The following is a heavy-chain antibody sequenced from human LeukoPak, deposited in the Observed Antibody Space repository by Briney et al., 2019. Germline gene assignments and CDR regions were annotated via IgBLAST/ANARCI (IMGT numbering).Heavy chain of an antibody. CDR2: INPNTGVT. Sequence: ASVKVSCKASGYTFSGHYLHWVRQAPGQGLEWMGRINPNTGVTQYTENFQGRVTMTGDTSISTAYMELNGLRSDDTAVYYCARGPYSSPDYWGQGTLVTVSS. CDR1: GYTFSGHY. CDR3: ARGPYSSPDY. V-gene: IGHV1-2*06. J-gene: IGHJ4*02. D-gene: IGHD6-13*01.